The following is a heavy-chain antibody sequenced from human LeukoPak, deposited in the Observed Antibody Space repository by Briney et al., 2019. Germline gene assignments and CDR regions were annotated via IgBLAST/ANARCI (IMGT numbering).Heavy chain of an antibody. CDR3: AKDIKAANYGGVFDI. J-gene: IGHJ3*02. D-gene: IGHD2-8*02. CDR1: GFTFDDYA. V-gene: IGHV3-9*01. Sequence: GRSLRLSCAASGFTFDDYAMHCVRQAPGKGLEWVSGISWNSGSTGYADSVKGRFTISRDNAKNSLYLQMNSLRAEDTALYYCAKDIKAANYGGVFDIWGQGTMVTVSS. CDR2: ISWNSGST.